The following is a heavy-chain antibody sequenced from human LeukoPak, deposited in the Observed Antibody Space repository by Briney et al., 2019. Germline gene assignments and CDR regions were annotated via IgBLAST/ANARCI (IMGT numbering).Heavy chain of an antibody. Sequence: SETLSLTCTVSGGSISSYYWSWIRQPPGKGLEWIGYIYYSGSTNYNPSLKSRVTISVDTSKNQFSLKLSSVTAADTAVYYCARVRSVVVPAALDYYYYGMDVWGQGTTVTVSS. D-gene: IGHD2-2*01. CDR3: ARVRSVVVPAALDYYYYGMDV. V-gene: IGHV4-59*08. CDR1: GGSISSYY. J-gene: IGHJ6*02. CDR2: IYYSGST.